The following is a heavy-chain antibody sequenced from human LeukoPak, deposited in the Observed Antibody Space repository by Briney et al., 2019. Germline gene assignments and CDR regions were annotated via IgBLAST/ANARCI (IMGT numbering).Heavy chain of an antibody. J-gene: IGHJ6*03. CDR2: IYYSGST. D-gene: IGHD3-22*01. V-gene: IGHV4-59*08. CDR1: GGSISSYY. Sequence: SETLSLTCTVSGGSISSYYWSCIRQPPGKGLEWIGYIYYSGSTNYNPSLKSRVTISVDTSKNQFSLKLSSVTAADTAVYYCARPYDSTLYYYYYMDVWGKGTTVTVSS. CDR3: ARPYDSTLYYYYYMDV.